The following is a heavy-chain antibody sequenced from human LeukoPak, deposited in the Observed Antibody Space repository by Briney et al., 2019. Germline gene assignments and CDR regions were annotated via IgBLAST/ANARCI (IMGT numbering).Heavy chain of an antibody. Sequence: ASVKVSCKASGYTFTSYYMHWVRQAPGQGLEWMGMINPSGGSTNYTQKFQGRVTMTRDTSTSTVYMELSSLRSEDTAVYYCARDLDDYGGYWGQGTLVTVSS. CDR3: ARDLDDYGGY. D-gene: IGHD3-3*01. CDR1: GYTFTSYY. CDR2: INPSGGST. V-gene: IGHV1-46*01. J-gene: IGHJ4*02.